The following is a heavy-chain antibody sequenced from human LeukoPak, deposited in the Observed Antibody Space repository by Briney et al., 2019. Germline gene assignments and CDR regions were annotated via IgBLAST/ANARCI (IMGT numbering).Heavy chain of an antibody. CDR1: GFTFINSA. CDR3: AAGDDNYYDSSGQHYYYYGMDV. V-gene: IGHV1-58*01. J-gene: IGHJ6*02. Sequence: SVKVSCKASGFTFINSAVQWVRQARGQRLEWIGWIVVGSGNTNYAQKFHERVSITRDMSTSTAYMELSSLRSEDTAVYYCAAGDDNYYDSSGQHYYYYGMDVWGQGTTVTVSS. D-gene: IGHD3-22*01. CDR2: IVVGSGNT.